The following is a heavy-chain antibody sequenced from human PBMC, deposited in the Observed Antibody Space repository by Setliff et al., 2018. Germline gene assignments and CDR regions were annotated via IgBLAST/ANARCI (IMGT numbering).Heavy chain of an antibody. CDR1: GFTFDDYA. CDR2: ISWNSATI. D-gene: IGHD2-2*01. V-gene: IGHV3-9*01. CDR3: ARSSISCYYACNYQHMDV. J-gene: IGHJ6*03. Sequence: SLKISCAASGFTFDDYAMHWVRPAPGKGLEWVSGISWNSATIVFVYSVKGRFTISRDNAKNSLYLQMYSLRAEDTAVYFCARSSISCYYACNYQHMDVWGKGTTVTVSS.